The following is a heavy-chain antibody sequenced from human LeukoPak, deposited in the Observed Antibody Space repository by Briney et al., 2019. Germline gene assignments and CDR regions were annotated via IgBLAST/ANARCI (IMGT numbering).Heavy chain of an antibody. CDR2: ISSSSSYI. CDR1: GFTFSSYS. D-gene: IGHD3-22*01. V-gene: IGHV3-21*01. J-gene: IGHJ6*02. Sequence: PGGSLRLSCAASGFTFSSYSMNWVRQAPGKGLEWVSSISSSSSYIYYADSVKGRFTISRDNAKNSLYLQMNSLRAEDTAVYYCARDLSSSYYYYYYGMDVWGQGTTVTVSS. CDR3: ARDLSSSYYYYYYGMDV.